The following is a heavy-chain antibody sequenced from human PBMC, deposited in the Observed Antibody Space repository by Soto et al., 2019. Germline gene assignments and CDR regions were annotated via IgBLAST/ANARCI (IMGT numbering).Heavy chain of an antibody. CDR2: IYYSGST. CDR3: ARALIAVAGTYWFDP. V-gene: IGHV4-59*01. J-gene: IGHJ5*02. D-gene: IGHD6-19*01. Sequence: TLSLTCTVSGGSIRSYYWSWIRQPPGKGLEWIGYIYYSGSTNYNPSLKSRVTISVDTSKNQFSLKLSSVTAGDTAVYYCARALIAVAGTYWFDPCGQGTLVTVSS. CDR1: GGSIRSYY.